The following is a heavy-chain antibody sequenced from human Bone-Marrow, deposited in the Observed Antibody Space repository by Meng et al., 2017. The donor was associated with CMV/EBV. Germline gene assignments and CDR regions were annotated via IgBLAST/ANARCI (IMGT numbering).Heavy chain of an antibody. J-gene: IGHJ4*02. CDR2: MNQDGSQK. V-gene: IGHV3-7*01. CDR3: AKEAACSGGSCYTAYFDY. Sequence: GESLKISCAASGFIFSSHWMTWVRQAPGKGLEWVANMNQDGSQKNYVDSVKGRFTISRDNSKNTLYLQMNSLRAEDTAVYYCAKEAACSGGSCYTAYFDYWGQGTLVTVSS. CDR1: GFIFSSHW. D-gene: IGHD2-15*01.